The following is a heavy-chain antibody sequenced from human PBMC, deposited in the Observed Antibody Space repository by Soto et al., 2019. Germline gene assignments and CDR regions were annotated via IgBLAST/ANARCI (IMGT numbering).Heavy chain of an antibody. CDR3: ARSRGSEDYYDSSGYYPFGY. D-gene: IGHD3-22*01. CDR1: GGTFSSYA. Sequence: QVQLVQSGAEVKKPGSSVKVSCKASGGTFSSYAISWVRQAPGQGLEWMGGIIPIFGTANYAQKFQGRVTITSHESTSTAYMERSSRRSEDTAVYYCARSRGSEDYYDSSGYYPFGYWGRESMVTFSS. V-gene: IGHV1-69*05. J-gene: IGHJ4*02. CDR2: IIPIFGTA.